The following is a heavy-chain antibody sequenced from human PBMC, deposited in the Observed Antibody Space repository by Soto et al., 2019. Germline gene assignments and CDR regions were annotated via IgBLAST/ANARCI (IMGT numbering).Heavy chain of an antibody. Sequence: PGESLKISCKGSGYSFTNYWIGWVRQMPGKGLEWMGIIYPGDSDTRYSPSFQGQVTISADKSISTAYLQWSSLKASDTAMYYCASPFREYSSGHDAFDIWGQGTMVTVSS. J-gene: IGHJ3*02. D-gene: IGHD6-19*01. V-gene: IGHV5-51*01. CDR2: IYPGDSDT. CDR1: GYSFTNYW. CDR3: ASPFREYSSGHDAFDI.